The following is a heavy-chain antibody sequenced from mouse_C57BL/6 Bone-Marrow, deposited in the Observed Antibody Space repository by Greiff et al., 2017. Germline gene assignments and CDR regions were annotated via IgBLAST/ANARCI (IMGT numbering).Heavy chain of an antibody. CDR3: ARSRVLLRYPLDY. CDR1: GYAFTNYL. J-gene: IGHJ2*01. Sequence: VQLQQSGAELVRPGTSVKVSCKASGYAFTNYLIEWVKQRPGQGLEWIGVINPGSGGTNYNEKFKGKATLTADKSSSTAYMQLSSLTSEDSAVYYCARSRVLLRYPLDYWGQGTTLTVSS. D-gene: IGHD1-1*01. V-gene: IGHV1-54*01. CDR2: INPGSGGT.